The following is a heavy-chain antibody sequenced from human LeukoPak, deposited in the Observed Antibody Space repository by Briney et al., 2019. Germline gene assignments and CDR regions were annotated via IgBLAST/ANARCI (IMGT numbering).Heavy chain of an antibody. CDR1: GGSISSYY. J-gene: IGHJ4*02. D-gene: IGHD6-13*01. Sequence: ETLSLTCTVSGGSISSYYWSWIRQPPGKGLEWVSGISGSGGSTHYADSVKGRFTISKDDSKNTLYLRMNSLRVEDTAVYYCAKGWQQLGFDSWGQGTLVTVSS. CDR3: AKGWQQLGFDS. CDR2: ISGSGGST. V-gene: IGHV3-23*01.